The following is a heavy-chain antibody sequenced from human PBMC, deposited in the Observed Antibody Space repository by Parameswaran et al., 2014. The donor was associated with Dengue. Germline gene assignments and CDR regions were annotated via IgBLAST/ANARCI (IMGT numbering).Heavy chain of an antibody. D-gene: IGHD6-19*01. J-gene: IGHJ4*02. V-gene: IGHV3-33*01. Sequence: VRQAPGKGLEWVAVIRYDGNNKYYADSVKGRFTISRDTSKNTLYLQMNSLRAEDTAVYYCARGTVQWLELRVSNFDYWGQGILVTVSS. CDR2: IRYDGNNK. CDR3: ARGTVQWLELRVSNFDY.